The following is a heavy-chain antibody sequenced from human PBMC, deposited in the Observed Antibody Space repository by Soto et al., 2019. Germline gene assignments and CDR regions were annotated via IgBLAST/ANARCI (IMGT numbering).Heavy chain of an antibody. V-gene: IGHV3-23*01. CDR3: AKGVSQYTPLALFDY. CDR2: ISGSDGRT. D-gene: IGHD5-18*01. Sequence: PWGSLSLSCADSGFTFSSYAMRCVRQSPGKGLEWVSTISGSDGRTYSTDSVKGRFTISRDNSRNTAYLQMNSLRVEDTAVYYCAKGVSQYTPLALFDYWGRGTLVTVSS. J-gene: IGHJ4*02. CDR1: GFTFSSYA.